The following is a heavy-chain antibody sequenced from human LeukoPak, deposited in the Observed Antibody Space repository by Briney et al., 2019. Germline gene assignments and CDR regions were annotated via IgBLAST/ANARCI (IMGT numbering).Heavy chain of an antibody. CDR2: IYTSGRT. CDR3: ASSHYYGSGSYVY. D-gene: IGHD3-10*01. V-gene: IGHV4-4*07. J-gene: IGHJ4*02. CDR1: GGSISSYS. Sequence: SETLSLTCPLSGGSISSYSGSWVRPPAGKGLEWIGRIYTSGRTNYNASLKSRVTISVDTSKNQFSLKMSSVTAADTAVYYCASSHYYGSGSYVYWGQGTLVTVSS.